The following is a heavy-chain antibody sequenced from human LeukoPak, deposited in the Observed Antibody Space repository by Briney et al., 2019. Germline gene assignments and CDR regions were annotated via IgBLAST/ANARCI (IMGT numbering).Heavy chain of an antibody. D-gene: IGHD6-13*01. CDR1: GFSFDDFA. V-gene: IGHV3-9*01. CDR3: INGVWQHLATHYFDY. CDR2: ISWNSANI. J-gene: IGHJ4*02. Sequence: PGGSLRLSCAASGFSFDDFAMHWVRQPPGKGLEWVSSISWNSANIVYADSVKGRFTISRDNAKNSLFLQMNSLRPDDTALYYCINGVWQHLATHYFDYWGQGTLVTVSS.